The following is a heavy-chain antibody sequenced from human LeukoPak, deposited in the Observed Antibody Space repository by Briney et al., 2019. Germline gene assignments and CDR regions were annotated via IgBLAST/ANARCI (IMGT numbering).Heavy chain of an antibody. J-gene: IGHJ4*02. Sequence: ETXXLXCXVYGGSFSGYYWSWIRQPPGKGLEWIGEINHSGSTNYNPSLKSRVTISVDTSKNQFSLKLSSVTAADTAVYYCARGLRYSSSWARFDYWGQGTLVTVSS. D-gene: IGHD6-13*01. V-gene: IGHV4-34*01. CDR1: GGSFSGYY. CDR2: INHSGST. CDR3: ARGLRYSSSWARFDY.